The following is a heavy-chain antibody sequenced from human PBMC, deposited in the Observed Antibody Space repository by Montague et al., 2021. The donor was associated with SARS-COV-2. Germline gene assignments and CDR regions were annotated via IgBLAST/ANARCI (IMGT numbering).Heavy chain of an antibody. CDR1: GGSFSGYY. J-gene: IGHJ4*02. D-gene: IGHD6-13*01. V-gene: IGHV4-34*01. CDR3: ARDSIAAAGTDY. CDR2: INHSGST. Sequence: SETLSLTCAVYGGSFSGYYWSWIRQPPGKGLEWIGEINHSGSTNYNPSLKSRATISVDTSKNQFSLKLSSVTAADTAVYYCARDSIAAAGTDYWGQGTLVTVSS.